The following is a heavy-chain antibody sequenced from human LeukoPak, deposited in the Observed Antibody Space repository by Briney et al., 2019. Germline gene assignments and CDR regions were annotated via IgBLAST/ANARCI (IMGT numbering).Heavy chain of an antibody. CDR1: GFSLNSYS. CDR3: TRDPDALDY. Sequence: GGSLRLSCAASGFSLNSYSMNWVRQAPGKGLEWVAYIRSSGSTIYYADSVKGRFTISRDTAENSLYLQMNSLRDEDTAVYYCTRDPDALDYWGQGTLVTVSS. J-gene: IGHJ4*02. CDR2: IRSSGSTI. V-gene: IGHV3-48*02.